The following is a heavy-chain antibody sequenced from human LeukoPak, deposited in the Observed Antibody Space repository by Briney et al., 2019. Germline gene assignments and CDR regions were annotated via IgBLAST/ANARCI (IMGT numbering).Heavy chain of an antibody. CDR2: IYRSGSS. CDR3: ARAGVGATAFDY. CDR1: GYSISSGYY. J-gene: IGHJ4*02. Sequence: PSETLSLTCTVSGYSISSGYYWGWIRQPPGKGLEWIGSIYRSGSSHYNPSLKSRVTISVDTSKDQFSLKLSSVTATDTAVYYCARAGVGATAFDYWGQGTLVTVSS. V-gene: IGHV4-38-2*02. D-gene: IGHD1-26*01.